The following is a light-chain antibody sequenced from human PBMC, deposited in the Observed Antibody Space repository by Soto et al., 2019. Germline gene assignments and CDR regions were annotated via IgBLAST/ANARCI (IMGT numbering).Light chain of an antibody. CDR3: CSYAGSYPRWV. V-gene: IGLV2-11*01. J-gene: IGLJ3*02. CDR1: SSDVGTYNF. Sequence: QSVLTQPRSVSASPGQSVTVSCTGTSSDVGTYNFVSWYQQHPGKSPKLMIYDVSKRPSGVPDRFSGSKSGNTASLTISGLQDEDEADYHCCSYAGSYPRWVFGGGTKVTVL. CDR2: DVS.